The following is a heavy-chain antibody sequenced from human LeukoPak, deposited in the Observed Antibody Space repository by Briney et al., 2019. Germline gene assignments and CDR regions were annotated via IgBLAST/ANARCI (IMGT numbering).Heavy chain of an antibody. CDR1: GFTFSSYA. CDR3: AKNGGPYIVVVTAMYFDY. Sequence: GGSLRLSCAASGFTFSSYAMSWVRQAPGKGLEWVSTISGSGGSTYYADSVKGRFTISRDNSKKTLYLQLNSLRAEDTAVHYCAKNGGPYIVVVTAMYFDYWGQGTLVTVSS. J-gene: IGHJ4*02. V-gene: IGHV3-23*01. CDR2: ISGSGGST. D-gene: IGHD2-21*02.